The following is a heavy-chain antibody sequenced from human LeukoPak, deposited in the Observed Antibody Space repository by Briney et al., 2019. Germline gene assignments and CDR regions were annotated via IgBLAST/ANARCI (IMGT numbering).Heavy chain of an antibody. CDR3: ARGPHYDSSGYYAAFDI. J-gene: IGHJ3*02. CDR2: IYYSGST. V-gene: IGHV4-39*07. CDR1: GGSISSSSYY. D-gene: IGHD3-22*01. Sequence: SETLSLTCTVSGGSISSSSYYWGWIRQPPGKGLEWIGSIYYSGSTYYNPSLKSRVTISVDTSKNQFSLKLSSVTAADTAVYYCARGPHYDSSGYYAAFDIWGQGTMVTVSS.